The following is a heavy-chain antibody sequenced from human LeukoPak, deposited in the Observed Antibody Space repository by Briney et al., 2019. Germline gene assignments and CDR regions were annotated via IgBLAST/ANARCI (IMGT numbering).Heavy chain of an antibody. CDR1: GFTFSSYA. Sequence: PGGSLRLSCAASGFTFSSYAMHWVRQAPGKGLEWVAVISYDGSNKYYADSVKGRFTISRDNSKNTLYLQMNSLRAEDTAVYYCAKGFSLGSFDFWGQGILVTVSS. J-gene: IGHJ4*02. V-gene: IGHV3-30-3*01. CDR3: AKGFSLGSFDF. D-gene: IGHD1-26*01. CDR2: ISYDGSNK.